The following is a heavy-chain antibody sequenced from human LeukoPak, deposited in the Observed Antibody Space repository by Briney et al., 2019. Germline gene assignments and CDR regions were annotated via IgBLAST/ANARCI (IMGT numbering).Heavy chain of an antibody. Sequence: SETLSLTCAVYGGSFSGYYWSWIRQPPGKGLEWIGEINHSGSTNYNPSLKSRVTISVDTSKNQFSLKLSSVTAADTAVYYCARGKNSGWYDYWGQGTLVTVS. CDR3: ARGKNSGWYDY. CDR2: INHSGST. J-gene: IGHJ4*02. D-gene: IGHD6-19*01. CDR1: GGSFSGYY. V-gene: IGHV4-34*01.